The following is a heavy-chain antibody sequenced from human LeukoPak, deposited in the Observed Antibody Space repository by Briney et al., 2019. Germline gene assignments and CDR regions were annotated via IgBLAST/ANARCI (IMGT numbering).Heavy chain of an antibody. D-gene: IGHD3-22*01. J-gene: IGHJ3*02. CDR2: IYYSGNM. CDR1: TDSFSSSY. CDR3: ARIGLGSGYYPFDI. V-gene: IGHV4-59*01. Sequence: SETLSLTCTVSTDSFSSSYWTWIRQPPGKGLEWIGYIYYSGNMNYNPSLKSRVTISVDTSKSQFSPKLSSVTAADTAVYFCARIGLGSGYYPFDIWGQGTMVAVSS.